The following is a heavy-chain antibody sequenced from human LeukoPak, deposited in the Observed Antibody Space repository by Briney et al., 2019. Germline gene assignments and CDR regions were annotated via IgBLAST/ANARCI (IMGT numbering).Heavy chain of an antibody. J-gene: IGHJ4*02. Sequence: GGSLRLSCAASGFPFSSYAMSWVRQAPGKGLEWVSSISDSGVTTYYADSVKGRFTTSRDNSKKSLYLQMNSLRAEDTAVYYCAKSPPDYWGQGTLVTVSS. CDR1: GFPFSSYA. CDR3: AKSPPDY. V-gene: IGHV3-23*01. CDR2: ISDSGVTT.